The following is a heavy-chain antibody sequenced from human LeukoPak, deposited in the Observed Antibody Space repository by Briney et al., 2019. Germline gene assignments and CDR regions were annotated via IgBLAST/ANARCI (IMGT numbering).Heavy chain of an antibody. V-gene: IGHV3-66*01. Sequence: PGGSLRLSCAASGFTVSSNYMSCVRQAPGQGLEWVSVIYSGGSTYYADSVKGRFTISRDNSKNTLYLQMNSLRAEDTAVYYCAREIAAAGTSWYFDLWGRGTLVTVSS. CDR3: AREIAAAGTSWYFDL. CDR1: GFTVSSNY. J-gene: IGHJ2*01. D-gene: IGHD6-13*01. CDR2: IYSGGST.